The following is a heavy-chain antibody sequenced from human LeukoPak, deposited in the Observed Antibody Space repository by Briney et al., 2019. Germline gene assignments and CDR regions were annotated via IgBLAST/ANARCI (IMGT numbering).Heavy chain of an antibody. J-gene: IGHJ4*02. D-gene: IGHD6-19*01. CDR2: ISGRSDPI. V-gene: IGHV3-21*01. CDR3: ASDFFDGSGHYHDAY. CDR1: GFTFSSYT. Sequence: PGGSLRLSCVASGFTFSSYTMNWVRQAPGKGLEWVSAISGRSDPIHYADSVRGRFTISRDNAKNSLYLQMGSLTADDTAMYYCASDFFDGSGHYHDAYWGQGTLVTVSS.